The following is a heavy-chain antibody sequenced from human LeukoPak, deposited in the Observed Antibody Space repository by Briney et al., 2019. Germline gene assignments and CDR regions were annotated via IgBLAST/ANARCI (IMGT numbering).Heavy chain of an antibody. CDR1: GLTFSNAW. Sequence: GGSLRLSCLASGLTFSNAWMDWVRQAPGKGLEWVAVISYDGSNKYHADSVKGRFTISRDNSKNTLYLQMNSLRLEDTAVYYCARDKYGYNTPIDYWGQGTLVTVSS. CDR3: ARDKYGYNTPIDY. V-gene: IGHV3-30-3*01. CDR2: ISYDGSNK. J-gene: IGHJ4*02. D-gene: IGHD5-24*01.